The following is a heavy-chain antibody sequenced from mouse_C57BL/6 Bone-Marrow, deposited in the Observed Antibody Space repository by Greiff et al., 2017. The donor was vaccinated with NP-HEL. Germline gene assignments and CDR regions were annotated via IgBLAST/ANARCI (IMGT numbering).Heavy chain of an antibody. CDR2: ISSGSSTI. CDR1: GFTFSDYG. D-gene: IGHD2-5*01. CDR3: ARDRGLYYSNYAFAY. J-gene: IGHJ3*01. Sequence: EVQVVESGGGLVKPGGSLKLSCAASGFTFSDYGMHWVRQAPEKGLEWVAYISSGSSTIYYADTVKGRFTISRDNAKNTLFLQMTSLRSEDTAMYYCARDRGLYYSNYAFAYWGQGTLVTVSA. V-gene: IGHV5-17*01.